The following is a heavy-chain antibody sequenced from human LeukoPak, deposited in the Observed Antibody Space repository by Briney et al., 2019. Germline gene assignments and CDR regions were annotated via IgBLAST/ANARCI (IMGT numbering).Heavy chain of an antibody. CDR1: GGSISSYY. CDR2: IYYSGST. J-gene: IGHJ5*02. CDR3: ARVPGPNWFDP. V-gene: IGHV4-59*08. Sequence: SETPSLTCTVSGGSISSYYWSWIRQPPGKGLEWIGYIYYSGSTNYNPSLKSRVTISVDTSKNQFSLKLSSVTAADTAVYYCARVPGPNWFDPWGQGTLVTVSS.